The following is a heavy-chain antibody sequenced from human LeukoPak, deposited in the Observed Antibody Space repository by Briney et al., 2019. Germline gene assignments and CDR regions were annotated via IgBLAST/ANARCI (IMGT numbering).Heavy chain of an antibody. V-gene: IGHV4-34*01. CDR2: INHSGST. CDR1: GGSFSGYY. CDR3: ARTGRWPRSSAIDY. D-gene: IGHD3-10*01. Sequence: PSETLSLTCAVYGGSFSGYYWSWIRQPPGKGLEWIGEINHSGSTNYNPSLTSRVTISVDTSKNQFSLKLSSVTAADTAVYYCARTGRWPRSSAIDYWGQGTLVTVSS. J-gene: IGHJ4*02.